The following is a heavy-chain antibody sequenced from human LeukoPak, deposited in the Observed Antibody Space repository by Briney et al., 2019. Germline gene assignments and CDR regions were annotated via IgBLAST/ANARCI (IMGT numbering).Heavy chain of an antibody. D-gene: IGHD3-16*02. Sequence: SETLSLTCTVSGDSISNYYWSWIRQPPGKGLEWIGYIYYSGNTDYNPSLKSRVTISVDTSKNQFSLRLNSVTAADTAVYYCARYRYEALFAFDIWGQGTMVTVSS. CDR3: ARYRYEALFAFDI. CDR2: IYYSGNT. V-gene: IGHV4-59*01. J-gene: IGHJ3*02. CDR1: GDSISNYY.